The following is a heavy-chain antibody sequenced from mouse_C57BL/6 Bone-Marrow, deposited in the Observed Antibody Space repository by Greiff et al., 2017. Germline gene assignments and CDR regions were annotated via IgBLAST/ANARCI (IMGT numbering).Heavy chain of an antibody. CDR1: GYSITSGYY. V-gene: IGHV3-6*01. CDR3: AREGPYYSNWWY. CDR2: ISYDGSN. D-gene: IGHD2-5*01. Sequence: VQLQQSGPGLVKPSQSLSLTCSVTGYSITSGYYWNWIRQFPGNKLEWMGYISYDGSNNYNPSLKNRISITRDTSKNQFFLKLNSVTTEDTATYYCAREGPYYSNWWYWGQGTLVTVSA. J-gene: IGHJ3*01.